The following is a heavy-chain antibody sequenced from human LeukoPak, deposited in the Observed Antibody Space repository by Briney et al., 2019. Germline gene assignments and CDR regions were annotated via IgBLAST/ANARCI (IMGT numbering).Heavy chain of an antibody. CDR1: GGSFSGYY. J-gene: IGHJ6*03. V-gene: IGHV4-34*01. D-gene: IGHD3-10*01. Sequence: SETLSFTCAVYGGSFSGYYWSWIRQPPGKGLEWIGEINHSGSTNYNPSLKSRVTISVDTSKNQFSLKLSSVTAADTAVYYCARHYSLLLWFGEPRYYYYMDVWGKGTTVTISS. CDR2: INHSGST. CDR3: ARHYSLLLWFGEPRYYYYMDV.